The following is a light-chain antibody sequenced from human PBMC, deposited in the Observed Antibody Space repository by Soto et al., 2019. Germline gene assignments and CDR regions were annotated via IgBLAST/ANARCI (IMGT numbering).Light chain of an antibody. CDR2: GAS. Sequence: EVVMTQSPATLSVSPGERATLSCRASQSVGSNLAWYQQKPGQAPRLLIYGASTRATDIPARFSGSGSGTEFALTISSLQSEDLAVYYCKQYDSWPPKFTFGQGTKLEIK. CDR1: QSVGSN. J-gene: IGKJ2*01. V-gene: IGKV3-15*01. CDR3: KQYDSWPPKFT.